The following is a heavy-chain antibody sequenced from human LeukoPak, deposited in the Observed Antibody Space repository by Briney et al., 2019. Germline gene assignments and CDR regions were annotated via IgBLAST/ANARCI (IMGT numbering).Heavy chain of an antibody. D-gene: IGHD3-22*01. Sequence: ASVKLSCTASGYTFTSYYMHWVRQAPGQGLEWMGIINPSGGSTSYAQKFQGRVTMTRDTSTSTVYMELSSLRSEDTAVYYCARDRYYYDSSGYIRGISFDYWGQGTLVTVSS. CDR2: INPSGGST. J-gene: IGHJ4*02. CDR3: ARDRYYYDSSGYIRGISFDY. CDR1: GYTFTSYY. V-gene: IGHV1-46*01.